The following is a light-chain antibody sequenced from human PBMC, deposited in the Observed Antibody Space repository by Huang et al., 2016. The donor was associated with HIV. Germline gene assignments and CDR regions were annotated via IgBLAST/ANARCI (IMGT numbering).Light chain of an antibody. CDR1: QSVSNN. CDR3: QQYDSWPIT. CDR2: SAS. Sequence: EIVMTQSPATLSVSPGERVTLSCRASQSVSNNLAWYQQKPGQAPRILVYSASTRATGIPARFSGSGSGTEFTLTISSLQSEHFAVYYCQQYDSWPITFGPGTRVD. V-gene: IGKV3-15*01. J-gene: IGKJ3*01.